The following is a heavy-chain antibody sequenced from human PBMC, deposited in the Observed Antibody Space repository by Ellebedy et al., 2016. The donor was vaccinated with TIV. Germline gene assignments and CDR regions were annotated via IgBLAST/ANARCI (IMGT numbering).Heavy chain of an antibody. D-gene: IGHD3-10*01. CDR1: GFTFSSYA. CDR3: ARVGPVRGVIGGMDV. CDR2: ISYDGSNK. Sequence: GGSLRLXCAASGFTFSSYAMHWVRQAPGKGLEWVAVISYDGSNKYYADSVKGRFTISRDNSKNTLYLQMNSLRAEDTAVYYCARVGPVRGVIGGMDVWGQGTTVTVSS. J-gene: IGHJ6*02. V-gene: IGHV3-30-3*01.